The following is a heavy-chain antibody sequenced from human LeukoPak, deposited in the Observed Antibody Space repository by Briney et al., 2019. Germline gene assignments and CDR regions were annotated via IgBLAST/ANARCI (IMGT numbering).Heavy chain of an antibody. CDR3: ARKRRNYYGMDV. CDR2: INHSGST. V-gene: IGHV4-34*01. Sequence: SETLSLTCAVYGGSFSGYYWSWIRQPPGKGLEWIGEINHSGSTNYNPSLKGRVTISVDTSKNQFSVKLSSVTAADTAVYYCARKRRNYYGMDVWGQGTTVTVSS. CDR1: GGSFSGYY. D-gene: IGHD1-1*01. J-gene: IGHJ6*02.